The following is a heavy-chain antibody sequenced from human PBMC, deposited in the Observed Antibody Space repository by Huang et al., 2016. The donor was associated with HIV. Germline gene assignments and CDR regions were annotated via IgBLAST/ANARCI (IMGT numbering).Heavy chain of an antibody. Sequence: QVRLEQWGQGLLKPSETLSLTCAVYGASFNTYYWSWVRHAPDKALEWIGEIQPGVYTKYNTALKRQVNKTVDTDKNQFYLKFRAMTAADAAIYYCARMPTPSYDYTWSLSPVEEDFFYYNLDVWGQGTPVSVSS. J-gene: IGHJ6*02. CDR1: GASFNTYY. D-gene: IGHD3-16*01. CDR3: ARMPTPSYDYTWSLSPVEEDFFYYNLDV. V-gene: IGHV4-34*02. CDR2: IQPGVYT.